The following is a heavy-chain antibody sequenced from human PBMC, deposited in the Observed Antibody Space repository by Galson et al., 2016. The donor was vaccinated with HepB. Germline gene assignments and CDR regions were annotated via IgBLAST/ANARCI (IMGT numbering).Heavy chain of an antibody. J-gene: IGHJ3*01. Sequence: SLRLSCAASGFTFSSYAMHWVRQAPGKGLEWVAVISYDGNNKYYADSVKGRFTFSRDNSKNTLYLHMNSLRAEDTAVYYCARDNMPVQYCGGDCHPSGFDLWGQGTMVTVSS. D-gene: IGHD2-21*02. CDR3: ARDNMPVQYCGGDCHPSGFDL. V-gene: IGHV3-30-3*01. CDR2: ISYDGNNK. CDR1: GFTFSSYA.